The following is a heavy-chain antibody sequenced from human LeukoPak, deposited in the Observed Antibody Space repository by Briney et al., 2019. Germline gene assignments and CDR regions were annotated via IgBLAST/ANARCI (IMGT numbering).Heavy chain of an antibody. CDR3: ARALGGSGWRFEY. CDR2: IYPGDSDT. V-gene: IGHV5-51*01. D-gene: IGHD6-19*01. J-gene: IGHJ4*02. CDR1: GYTFTTYW. Sequence: GESLKISCKASGYTFTTYWIGWVRQVPGKGLEFMGAIYPGDSDTRYRPSFQGQVTISADKSISTAYLQWSSLKASDTAMYYCARALGGSGWRFEYWGQGTLVTVSS.